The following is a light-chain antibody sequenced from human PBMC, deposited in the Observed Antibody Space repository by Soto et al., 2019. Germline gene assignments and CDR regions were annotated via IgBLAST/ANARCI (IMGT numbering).Light chain of an antibody. CDR2: GIS. V-gene: IGKV3-20*01. Sequence: ESVLTQSPGTLSLSPGERATLSCRASQSVTNRYFAWYQQRPGQAPRLLIYGISNRATGIPDRFSGSGSGTDFTLTISRLEPDDSAVYYCHHYDSSPPYTFGQGTKLEIK. J-gene: IGKJ2*01. CDR1: QSVTNRY. CDR3: HHYDSSPPYT.